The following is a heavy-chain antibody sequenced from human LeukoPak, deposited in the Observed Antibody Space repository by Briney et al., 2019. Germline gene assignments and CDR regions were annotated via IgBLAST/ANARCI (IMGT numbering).Heavy chain of an antibody. CDR2: IWSDGITK. V-gene: IGHV3-33*06. Sequence: PGGSLSLSCGASGLPFSIYGMNWVRQAPGKGLEWVAVIWSDGITKYYADSVRGRCTISRDNSKNTLYLQMNSLRAEDTAVYYCAKAAGSSWYPHFGDWGQGTLVTVSS. CDR3: AKAAGSSWYPHFGD. CDR1: GLPFSIYG. J-gene: IGHJ4*02. D-gene: IGHD6-13*01.